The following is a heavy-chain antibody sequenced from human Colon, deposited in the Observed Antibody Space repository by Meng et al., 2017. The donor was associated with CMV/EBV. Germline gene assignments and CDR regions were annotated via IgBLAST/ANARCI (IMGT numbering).Heavy chain of an antibody. CDR3: WAWDCSSTSCYLSSLDY. CDR2: FDPEDGET. CDR1: GYTLTELS. V-gene: IGHV1-24*01. D-gene: IGHD2-2*01. Sequence: ASVKVSCKVSGYTLTELSMHWVRQAPGKGLEWMGGFDPEDGETIYAQKFQGRVTMTEDTSTDTAYMELSSLRSEDTAVHYCWAWDCSSTSCYLSSLDYWGQGTLVTVSS. J-gene: IGHJ4*02.